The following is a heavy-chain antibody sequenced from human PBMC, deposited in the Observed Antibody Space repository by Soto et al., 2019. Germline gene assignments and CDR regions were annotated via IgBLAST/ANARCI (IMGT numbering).Heavy chain of an antibody. V-gene: IGHV4-4*02. Sequence: SETLSLTCAVSGGSISSSNWWSWVRQPPGKGLEWIGEIYHSGSTNYNPSLKSRVTISVDKSKNQFSLKMRSVTAADTAVYYCARDNDSSGYSAHWGQGTLVT. CDR1: GGSISSSNW. CDR3: ARDNDSSGYSAH. J-gene: IGHJ4*02. D-gene: IGHD3-22*01. CDR2: IYHSGST.